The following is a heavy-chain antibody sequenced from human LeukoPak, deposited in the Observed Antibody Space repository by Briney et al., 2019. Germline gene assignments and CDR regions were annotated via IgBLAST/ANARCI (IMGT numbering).Heavy chain of an antibody. Sequence: GGSLRLSCAASGFTFSSYEMNWVRQAPGKGLEWVSSISSSSSYIYYADSVKGRFTISRDNSKNTLYLQMNSLRAEDTAVYYCAKDPYGDYEYYFDYWGQGTLVTVSS. D-gene: IGHD4-17*01. J-gene: IGHJ4*02. CDR3: AKDPYGDYEYYFDY. CDR2: ISSSSSYI. V-gene: IGHV3-21*04. CDR1: GFTFSSYE.